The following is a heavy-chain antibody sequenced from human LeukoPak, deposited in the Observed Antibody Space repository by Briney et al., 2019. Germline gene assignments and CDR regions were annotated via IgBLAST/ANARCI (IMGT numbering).Heavy chain of an antibody. Sequence: GGSLRLSCAASGLTFSDYYMSWIRQAPGKGLEWVSYISSSGSTIYYADSVKGRFTISRDNAKNSLYLQMNSLRAEDTAVYYCARDIVVVPAAPAHAFDIWGQGTMVTVSS. CDR3: ARDIVVVPAAPAHAFDI. D-gene: IGHD2-2*01. V-gene: IGHV3-11*01. CDR1: GLTFSDYY. CDR2: ISSSGSTI. J-gene: IGHJ3*02.